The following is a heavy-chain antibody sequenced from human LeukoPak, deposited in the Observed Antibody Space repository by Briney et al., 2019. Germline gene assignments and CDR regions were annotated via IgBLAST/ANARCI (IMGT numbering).Heavy chain of an antibody. Sequence: GGSLRPSRAASGFTFSSYGMHWVRQAPGKGLEWVAFIRYDGSNKYYADSVKGRFTISRDNSKNTLYLQMNSLRAEDTAVYYCAKDDVKNNAYYYDILTGYYLEYYYYYMDVWGKGTTVTVSS. D-gene: IGHD3-9*01. J-gene: IGHJ6*03. CDR3: AKDDVKNNAYYYDILTGYYLEYYYYYMDV. V-gene: IGHV3-30*02. CDR1: GFTFSSYG. CDR2: IRYDGSNK.